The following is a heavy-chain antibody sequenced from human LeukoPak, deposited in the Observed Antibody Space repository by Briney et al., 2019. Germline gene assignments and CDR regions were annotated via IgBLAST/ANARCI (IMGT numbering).Heavy chain of an antibody. J-gene: IGHJ4*02. CDR1: GGSISGYY. Sequence: SETLSLTCTVSGGSISGYYWSWIRQPPGKGLEWVGYISYSGSTNYNPSLKSRVTISVDTSKNQFSLKLSSVTAADTAVYYCARAYDSSGYYYYVYWGQGTLVTVSS. V-gene: IGHV4-59*01. CDR3: ARAYDSSGYYYYVY. CDR2: ISYSGST. D-gene: IGHD3-22*01.